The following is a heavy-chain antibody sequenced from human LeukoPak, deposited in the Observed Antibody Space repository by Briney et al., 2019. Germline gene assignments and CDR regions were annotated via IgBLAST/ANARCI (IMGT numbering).Heavy chain of an antibody. CDR2: IYYSGST. V-gene: IGHV4-59*01. CDR3: ARESGYSYGFQKDAFDI. CDR1: GGSISSYY. Sequence: PSETLSLTCTVSGGSISSYYWSWIRQPPGMGLEWIGYIYYSGSTNYNPSLKSRVTISVDTSKNQFSLKLSSVTAADTAVYYCARESGYSYGFQKDAFDIWGQGTMVTVSS. J-gene: IGHJ3*02. D-gene: IGHD5-18*01.